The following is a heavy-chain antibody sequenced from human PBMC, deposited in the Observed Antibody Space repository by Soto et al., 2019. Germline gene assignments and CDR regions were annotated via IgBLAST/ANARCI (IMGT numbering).Heavy chain of an antibody. Sequence: VASVKVSCKASGYTFTNYAMHWVRQAPGQRLEWMGWINAGNGNTKYSQKFQGRVTITRDTSASTAYMELSSLRSDDTAVYYCARVITGTTFYYYYGMDVWGQGTTVTVPS. CDR3: ARVITGTTFYYYYGMDV. J-gene: IGHJ6*02. D-gene: IGHD1-7*01. V-gene: IGHV1-3*01. CDR1: GYTFTNYA. CDR2: INAGNGNT.